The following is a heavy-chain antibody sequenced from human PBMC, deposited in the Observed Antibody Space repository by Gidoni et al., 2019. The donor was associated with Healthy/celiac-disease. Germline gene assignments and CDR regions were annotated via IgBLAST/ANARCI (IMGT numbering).Heavy chain of an antibody. D-gene: IGHD3-10*01. CDR1: GYTLTDLS. CDR3: ATHLLHGDYYYYYMDV. J-gene: IGHJ6*03. V-gene: IGHV1-24*01. Sequence: QVQLVQSGAEVKKPGASVKVSCTVSGYTLTDLSMHWVRQAPGTGLEWMGGFDPEDGETIYAQKFQGRGTMTEDTSTDTAYMELSSLRSEDTAVYYCATHLLHGDYYYYYMDVWGKGTTVTVSS. CDR2: FDPEDGET.